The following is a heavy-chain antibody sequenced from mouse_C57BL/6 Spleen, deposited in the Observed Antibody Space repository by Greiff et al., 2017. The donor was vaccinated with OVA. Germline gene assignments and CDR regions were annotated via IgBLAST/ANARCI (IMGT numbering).Heavy chain of an antibody. CDR1: GYAFSSSW. J-gene: IGHJ3*01. CDR3: AREDSNYVRLFAY. Sequence: VHLVESGPELVKPGASVKISCKASGYAFSSSWMNWVKQRPGKGLEWIGRIYPGDGDTNYNGKFKGKATLTADKSSSTAYMQLSSLTSEDSAVYFCAREDSNYVRLFAYWGQGTLVTVSA. D-gene: IGHD2-5*01. V-gene: IGHV1-82*01. CDR2: IYPGDGDT.